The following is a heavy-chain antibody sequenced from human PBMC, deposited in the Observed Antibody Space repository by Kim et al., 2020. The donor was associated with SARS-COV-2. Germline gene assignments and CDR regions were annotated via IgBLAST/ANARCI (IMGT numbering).Heavy chain of an antibody. V-gene: IGHV3-11*01. D-gene: IGHD3-22*01. Sequence: GGSLRLSCAASGFTFSDYYMSWIRQAPGKGLEWVSYISSSGSTIYYADSVKGRFIISRDNAKNSLYLQMNSLRAEDTAVYYCAREYYYDSSGYYYWYGMDVWGQGTTVTVSS. CDR3: AREYYYDSSGYYYWYGMDV. CDR1: GFTFSDYY. CDR2: ISSSGSTI. J-gene: IGHJ6*02.